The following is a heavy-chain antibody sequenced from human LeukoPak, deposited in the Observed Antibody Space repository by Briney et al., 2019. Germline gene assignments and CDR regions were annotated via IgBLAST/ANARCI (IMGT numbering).Heavy chain of an antibody. CDR3: AGVLYYYGSPGPYYFDY. CDR2: IYHSGST. CDR1: GYTISSGCY. J-gene: IGHJ4*02. Sequence: SETLSLTCTVSGYTISSGCYWGWIRQPPGKGLEWIGSIYHSGSTSYNSSLKSRVTISLDTSKNQFSLSLSSVTAADTAVYFCAGVLYYYGSPGPYYFDYWGQGALVTVSS. V-gene: IGHV4-38-2*02. D-gene: IGHD3-10*01.